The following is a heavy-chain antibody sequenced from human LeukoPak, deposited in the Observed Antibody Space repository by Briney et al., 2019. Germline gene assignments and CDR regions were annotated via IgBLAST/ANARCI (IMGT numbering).Heavy chain of an antibody. Sequence: PGGSLRLSCAASGFTFSSYAMSWVRQAPGKGLEWVSAISGSGGSTYYADSVKGRFTISRDNSKNTLYLQMNSLRAEDTTVYYCASRYYDILTGYYRPLDYWGQGTLVTVSS. D-gene: IGHD3-9*01. CDR2: ISGSGGST. CDR3: ASRYYDILTGYYRPLDY. J-gene: IGHJ4*02. V-gene: IGHV3-23*01. CDR1: GFTFSSYA.